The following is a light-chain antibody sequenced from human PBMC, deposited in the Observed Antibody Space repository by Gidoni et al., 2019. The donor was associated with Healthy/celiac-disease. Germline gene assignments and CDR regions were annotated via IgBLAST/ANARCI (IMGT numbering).Light chain of an antibody. CDR2: WAS. CDR1: QSVLYSSNNKHY. J-gene: IGKJ3*01. CDR3: QQYYSTPFT. V-gene: IGKV4-1*01. Sequence: DIVMTQSPDSLAVSLGERATINCKSSQSVLYSSNNKHYLAWYQQKPGQPPKLLIYWASTRESGVPDRFSGSGSGTDFTLTISSLQAEDVALYYCQQYYSTPFTFGPGTKVDIK.